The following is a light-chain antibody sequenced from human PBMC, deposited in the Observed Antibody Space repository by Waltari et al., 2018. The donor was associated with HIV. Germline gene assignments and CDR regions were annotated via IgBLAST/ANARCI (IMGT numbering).Light chain of an antibody. CDR1: SSDVGGYNY. V-gene: IGLV2-14*01. CDR2: EVT. J-gene: IGLJ2*01. Sequence: QSALTQPASVSGSPGQSITISCTGTSSDVGGYNYVSWYQQHPGKAPKLMIYEVTNRPSGVSNRFSGSKSANTASLTISGLQAEDEADYYCSSYTTSSTLVLGGGTKVTVL. CDR3: SSYTTSSTLV.